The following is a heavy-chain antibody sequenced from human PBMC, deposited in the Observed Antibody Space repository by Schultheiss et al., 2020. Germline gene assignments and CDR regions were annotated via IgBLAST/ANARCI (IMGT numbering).Heavy chain of an antibody. CDR2: ISWNSGSI. CDR1: GFTFSSYG. J-gene: IGHJ3*02. D-gene: IGHD4-23*01. V-gene: IGHV3-9*01. Sequence: GGSLRLSCAASGFTFSSYGMHWVRQAPGKGLEWVSGISWNSGSIGYADSVKGRFTISRDNAKNSLYLQMNSLRAEDTAVYYCARDSGGNSPYAFDIWGQGTMVTVAS. CDR3: ARDSGGNSPYAFDI.